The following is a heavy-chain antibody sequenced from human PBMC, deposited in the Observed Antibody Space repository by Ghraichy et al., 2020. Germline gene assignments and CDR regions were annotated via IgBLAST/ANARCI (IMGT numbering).Heavy chain of an antibody. D-gene: IGHD6-19*01. V-gene: IGHV3-7*02. Sequence: GGSLRLSCAASGFTFSSYLMSWVRQAPGKGLEWVANIKQDGSEKYYVDSVKGRFTISRDNAKNSLYLQMNSLRAEDTAVYYCAIYIAVAGTFGYFQHWGQGTLVTVSS. CDR2: IKQDGSEK. J-gene: IGHJ1*01. CDR1: GFTFSSYL. CDR3: AIYIAVAGTFGYFQH.